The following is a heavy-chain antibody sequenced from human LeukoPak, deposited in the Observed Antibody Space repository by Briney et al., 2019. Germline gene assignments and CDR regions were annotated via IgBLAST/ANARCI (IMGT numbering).Heavy chain of an antibody. D-gene: IGHD6-6*01. Sequence: ASVKVSCKASGYTLTGNYMHWVRQAPGQGLERMGWINTISGATKYAQNFQGRVTMTRDTSSSTAYMELRRLRSDDTAVYYCARERIVVRPDYYFGYWGQGTLVTVSS. CDR1: GYTLTGNY. J-gene: IGHJ4*02. CDR2: INTISGAT. CDR3: ARERIVVRPDYYFGY. V-gene: IGHV1-2*02.